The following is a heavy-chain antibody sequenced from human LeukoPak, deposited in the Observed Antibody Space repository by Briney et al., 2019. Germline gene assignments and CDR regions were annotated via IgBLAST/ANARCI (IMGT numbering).Heavy chain of an antibody. Sequence: ASVKVSCKASGYTFTSYGISWVRQAPGQGLEWMGWISAYNGNTNYAQKLQGRVTMTTDTSTSTAYMELRSLRSDDTAVYYCARDSTMVRGVIPSYYYYGMDVWGQGTTVAVSS. D-gene: IGHD3-10*01. CDR3: ARDSTMVRGVIPSYYYYGMDV. CDR2: ISAYNGNT. V-gene: IGHV1-18*01. CDR1: GYTFTSYG. J-gene: IGHJ6*02.